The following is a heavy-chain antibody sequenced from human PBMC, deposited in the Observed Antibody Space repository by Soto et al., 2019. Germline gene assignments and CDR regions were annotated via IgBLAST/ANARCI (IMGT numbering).Heavy chain of an antibody. CDR3: ARERTLFSIPQSYFEL. Sequence: EERLSESGGGLIQPGGSLRLSCAASGFSFSHYALSWVRQAPGKGLDWLSESSSDVGSTSYPDSVRGRFIMSRDRSKVTLYLQMNTVRLEDTAVYFCARERTLFSIPQSYFELWGRGTLVTGSS. CDR1: GFSFSHYA. CDR2: SSSDVGST. D-gene: IGHD2-2*02. V-gene: IGHV3-23*01. J-gene: IGHJ2*01.